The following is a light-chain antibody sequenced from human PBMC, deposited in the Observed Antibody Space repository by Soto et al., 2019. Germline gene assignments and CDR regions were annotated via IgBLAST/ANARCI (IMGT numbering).Light chain of an antibody. CDR1: QAISTW. CDR3: QQYNTYVVT. V-gene: IGKV1-5*01. Sequence: DIQMTQSPSALSASVGDRVTITCRASQAISTWLAWYQQKPGKAPKLLIYDASSLQSGVPSRFSASGSGEEFPLTISRLQSDDFATYYYQQYNTYVVTFGQGARLEIK. CDR2: DAS. J-gene: IGKJ5*01.